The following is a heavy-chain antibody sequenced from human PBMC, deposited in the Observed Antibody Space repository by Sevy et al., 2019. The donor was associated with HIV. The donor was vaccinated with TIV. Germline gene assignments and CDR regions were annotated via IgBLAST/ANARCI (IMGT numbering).Heavy chain of an antibody. CDR2: FDPEDDET. J-gene: IGHJ4*02. V-gene: IGHV1-24*01. CDR3: AAWSYDSSLLYY. Sequence: ASVKVSCKVSGYTLIELSMHWVRQAPGKGLEWRGGFDPEDDETIYAQKFQGRVTMTEETSTDTAYVELSSLRSEDTAVYYCAAWSYDSSLLYYCGQGTLVTVSS. D-gene: IGHD3-22*01. CDR1: GYTLIELS.